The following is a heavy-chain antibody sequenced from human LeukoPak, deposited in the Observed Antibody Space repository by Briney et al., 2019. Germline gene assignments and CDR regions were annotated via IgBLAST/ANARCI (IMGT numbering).Heavy chain of an antibody. J-gene: IGHJ4*02. CDR2: VNTDGSST. V-gene: IGHV3-74*01. CDR3: ARGPSGYHNT. CDR1: GFSFSSYG. Sequence: GGSLRLSCAAPGFSFSSYGMNWVRQAPGKGLVWVSRVNTDGSSTSYADSVKGRFTISRDNAKNTLYLQMNSLRAEDTAVYYCARGPSGYHNTGGQGTLVTVSS. D-gene: IGHD5-12*01.